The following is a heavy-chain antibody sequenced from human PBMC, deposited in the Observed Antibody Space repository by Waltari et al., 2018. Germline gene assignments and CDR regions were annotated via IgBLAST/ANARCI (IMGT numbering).Heavy chain of an antibody. Sequence: QVQLQESGPGLVKPSETLSLTCTVSGGSISSYYWSWIRQPPGKGLEWIGYIYYSGSTNYNPSLKSRVTISVDTSKNQFSLKLSSVTAADTAVYYCASLYSSGGYDAFDIWGQGTMVTVSS. V-gene: IGHV4-59*08. J-gene: IGHJ3*02. D-gene: IGHD6-19*01. CDR1: GGSISSYY. CDR2: IYYSGST. CDR3: ASLYSSGGYDAFDI.